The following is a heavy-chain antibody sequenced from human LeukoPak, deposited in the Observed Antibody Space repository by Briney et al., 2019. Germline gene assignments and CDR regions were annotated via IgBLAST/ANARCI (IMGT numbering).Heavy chain of an antibody. CDR3: ARRPSYSPFDY. CDR2: IYHSGST. D-gene: IGHD3-10*01. CDR1: GYSISSGYY. Sequence: PSETLSLTCAVSGYSISSGYYWGWIRQPPGKGLEWIGSIYHSGSTYYNPSLKSRVTISVDTSKNQFSLKLSSVTAADTAVYYCARRPSYSPFDYWGQGTLVTVSS. V-gene: IGHV4-38-2*01. J-gene: IGHJ4*02.